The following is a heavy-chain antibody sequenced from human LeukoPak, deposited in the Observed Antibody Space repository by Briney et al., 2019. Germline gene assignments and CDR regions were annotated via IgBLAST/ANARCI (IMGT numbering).Heavy chain of an antibody. CDR3: ARVLKGGYSYGPTPYYFDY. Sequence: SETLSLTCAVYGGSFSGYYWSWIRQPPGKGLEWIGEINHSGSTNYNPSLKSRVTISVDTSKNQFSLKLSSVTAADTAVYYCARVLKGGYSYGPTPYYFDYWGQGTLVTVSS. V-gene: IGHV4-34*01. J-gene: IGHJ4*02. CDR1: GGSFSGYY. D-gene: IGHD5-18*01. CDR2: INHSGST.